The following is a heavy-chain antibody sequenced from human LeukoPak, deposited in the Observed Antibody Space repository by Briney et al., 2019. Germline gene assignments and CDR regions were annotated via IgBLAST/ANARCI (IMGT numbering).Heavy chain of an antibody. D-gene: IGHD3-22*01. V-gene: IGHV4-34*01. Sequence: SETLSLTCAVYGGSFSGYYWSWIRQPPGKGLEWIGEINHSGSTNYNPSLKSRVTISVDTSKNQFSLKLSSVTAADTAVYYCARGVYYYDSGGYYPGGDYYYYYGMDVWGQGTTVTVSS. CDR1: GGSFSGYY. CDR3: ARGVYYYDSGGYYPGGDYYYYYGMDV. CDR2: INHSGST. J-gene: IGHJ6*02.